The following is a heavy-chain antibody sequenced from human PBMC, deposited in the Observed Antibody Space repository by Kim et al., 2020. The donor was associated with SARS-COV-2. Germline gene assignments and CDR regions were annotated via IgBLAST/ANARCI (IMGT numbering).Heavy chain of an antibody. D-gene: IGHD3-22*01. CDR3: ARGLLNY. Sequence: GGSLRLSCAVSGFTVTSDYVNWVRQAPGKGLEWVSVIYSNGGTNYADSVKGRFTISRDIPKNTLYLQMNSLRAEDTAVYYCARGLLNYWGQGTLVTVPS. V-gene: IGHV3-66*01. CDR1: GFTVTSDY. J-gene: IGHJ4*02. CDR2: IYSNGGT.